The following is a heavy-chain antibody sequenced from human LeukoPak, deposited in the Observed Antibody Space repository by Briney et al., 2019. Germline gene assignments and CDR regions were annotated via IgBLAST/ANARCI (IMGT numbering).Heavy chain of an antibody. D-gene: IGHD3-22*01. V-gene: IGHV3-48*01. CDR1: GFSFSSYN. Sequence: PGGSLRLSCAASGFSFSSYNMNWVRQAPGKGLEWISYISSTRPTIYYADSVKGRFTISRDDAKSSLYLQMNSLRVEDTAVYYCAKELVYDDSSGYYHYWGQGTLVTVSP. CDR3: AKELVYDDSSGYYHY. J-gene: IGHJ4*02. CDR2: ISSTRPTI.